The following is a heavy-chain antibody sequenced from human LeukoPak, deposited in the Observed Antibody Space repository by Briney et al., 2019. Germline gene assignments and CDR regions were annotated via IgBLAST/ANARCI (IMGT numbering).Heavy chain of an antibody. CDR3: ARAGKGGDGYNSDY. J-gene: IGHJ4*02. V-gene: IGHV3-21*01. D-gene: IGHD5-24*01. CDR2: ISSRSGFI. CDR1: GFTFPTYT. Sequence: GGSLRLSCAASGFTFPTYTMIWVRQAPGKGLEWVSSISSRSGFIFYADSVKGLFTISRDNAKNSLYLEMNNLRAEDTAVYYCARAGKGGDGYNSDYWGQGTLVTVSS.